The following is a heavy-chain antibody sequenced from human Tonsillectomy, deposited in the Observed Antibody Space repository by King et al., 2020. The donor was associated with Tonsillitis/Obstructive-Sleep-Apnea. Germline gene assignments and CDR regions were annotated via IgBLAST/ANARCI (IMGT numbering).Heavy chain of an antibody. V-gene: IGHV1-46*01. Sequence: VQLVESGAEVKKPGASVKVSCRASGYTFTSYYIHWVRQSPGQGLEWMGIIYPRGGSTNHAQKFQGRVTMTRDTSTNTVSMELSSQRSEDAAVYYCARDHGVKYSYYYRDVWGTGTTVPVSS. J-gene: IGHJ6*03. CDR1: GYTFTSYY. CDR3: ARDHGVKYSYYYRDV. D-gene: IGHD3-3*01. CDR2: IYPRGGST.